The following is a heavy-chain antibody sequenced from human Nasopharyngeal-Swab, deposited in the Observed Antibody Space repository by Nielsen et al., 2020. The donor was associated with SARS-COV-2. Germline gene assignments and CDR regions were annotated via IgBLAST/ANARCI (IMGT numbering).Heavy chain of an antibody. J-gene: IGHJ4*02. V-gene: IGHV3-23*01. D-gene: IGHD6-6*01. CDR1: GFSFSSYV. Sequence: GESLKISCAVSGFSFSSYVMSWVRQVPGKGLEWVSAIRGSGGGTYSADSVKGRFTISRDSSKNTLYLQMNSPRAEDTAVYYCAKTNDRHSSSYYFDYWGQGALVTVSS. CDR2: IRGSGGGT. CDR3: AKTNDRHSSSYYFDY.